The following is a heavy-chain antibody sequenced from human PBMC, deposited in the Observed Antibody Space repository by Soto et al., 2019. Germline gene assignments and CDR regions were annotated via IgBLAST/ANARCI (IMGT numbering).Heavy chain of an antibody. J-gene: IGHJ4*02. Sequence: SGKVSCNASGGTFSGYAISWVRQAPGQGLEWMGGIIPIFGTANYAQKFQGRVTITADESTSTAYMELSSLRSEDTAVYYCERGLYSSSWYSAFDYWGQGTLVTVSS. D-gene: IGHD6-13*01. CDR2: IIPIFGTA. V-gene: IGHV1-69*13. CDR1: GGTFSGYA. CDR3: ERGLYSSSWYSAFDY.